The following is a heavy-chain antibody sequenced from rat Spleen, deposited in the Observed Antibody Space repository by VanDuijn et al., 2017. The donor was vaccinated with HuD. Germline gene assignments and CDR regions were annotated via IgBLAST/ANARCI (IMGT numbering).Heavy chain of an antibody. Sequence: EVQLVESGGGLVQPGRSLKLSCAASGFTFSNYGMAWVRQAPTKGLEWVATIKYDGSSTYHRDSVKGRFTISRDNTKNTLYLQMDSLRSEDTATYYCARHPQLGVFWYFDFWGPGTMVTVSS. CDR2: IKYDGSST. J-gene: IGHJ1*01. D-gene: IGHD5-1*01. V-gene: IGHV5-29*01. CDR3: ARHPQLGVFWYFDF. CDR1: GFTFSNYG.